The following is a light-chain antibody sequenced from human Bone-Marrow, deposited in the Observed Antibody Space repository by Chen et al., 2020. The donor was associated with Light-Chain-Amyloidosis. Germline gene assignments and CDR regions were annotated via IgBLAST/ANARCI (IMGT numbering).Light chain of an antibody. V-gene: IGLV2-14*01. CDR2: DVS. CDR1: SSDVGGYNY. CDR3: SSYTSSSTLV. Sequence: QSALTQPASVSGSPGQSITIPCTGTSSDVGGYNYVSWYQQHPGKAPKLMIYDVSNRPSGVSNRFSGSKSGNTASLTISGLQAEDEDDYYCSSYTSSSTLVFGGGTKLTVL. J-gene: IGLJ2*01.